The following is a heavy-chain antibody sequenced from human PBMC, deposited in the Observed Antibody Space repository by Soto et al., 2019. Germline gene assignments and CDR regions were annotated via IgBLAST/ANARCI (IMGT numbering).Heavy chain of an antibody. V-gene: IGHV1-69*13. CDR3: ARGRGLYNSGRSQLDS. CDR1: GDSFSKYT. J-gene: IGHJ4*02. D-gene: IGHD1-1*01. CDR2: VIPRFGTT. Sequence: SVKVSCKASGDSFSKYTVNWVRQAPRQGLEWVGGVIPRFGTTNFAPTLQGRVTITADQSMNTVYMELRSLRSEDTALYYCARGRGLYNSGRSQLDSWGQGTLVTVSS.